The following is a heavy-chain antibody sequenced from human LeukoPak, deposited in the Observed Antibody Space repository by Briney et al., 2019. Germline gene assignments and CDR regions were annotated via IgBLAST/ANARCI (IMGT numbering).Heavy chain of an antibody. V-gene: IGHV4-34*01. J-gene: IGHJ6*03. CDR3: ARSYYDILTGLSGYYYYMDV. D-gene: IGHD3-9*01. Sequence: PSETLSLTCAVYGGSFSGYYWSWLRQPPGKGLEWIGEINHSGSTNYNPSLKSRVTISVDTSKNQFSLKLSSVTAADTAVYYCARSYYDILTGLSGYYYYMDVWGKGTTVTVSS. CDR2: INHSGST. CDR1: GGSFSGYY.